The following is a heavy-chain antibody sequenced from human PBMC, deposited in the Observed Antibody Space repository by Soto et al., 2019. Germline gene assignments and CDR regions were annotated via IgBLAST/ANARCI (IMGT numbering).Heavy chain of an antibody. V-gene: IGHV3-30-3*01. CDR3: ARGTIYDFWSGYYPLGNYYYGMDV. CDR2: ISYDGSNK. J-gene: IGHJ6*02. Sequence: GGSLRLSCAASGFTFSSYAMHWVRQAPGKGLEWVAVISYDGSNKYYADSVKGRFTISRDNSKNTLYLQMNSLRAEDTAVYYCARGTIYDFWSGYYPLGNYYYGMDVWGQGTTVTVSS. D-gene: IGHD3-3*01. CDR1: GFTFSSYA.